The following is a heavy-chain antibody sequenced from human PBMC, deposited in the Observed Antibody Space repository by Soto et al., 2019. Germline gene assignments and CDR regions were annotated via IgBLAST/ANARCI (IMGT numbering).Heavy chain of an antibody. CDR3: ATTSPLGPAGPDGCRH. J-gene: IGHJ1*01. V-gene: IGHV3-23*01. CDR1: GFTFSNYA. Sequence: VQLLESGGDFLQPGGSLRLSCAASGFTFSNYAMSWVRQAPGQGLEWVSSLTASGGSTYSADSVNGRFTISSDNSKNTLFLQLSSLTVADTAAYYFATTSPLGPAGPDGCRHWGQGTLVTVSS. D-gene: IGHD2-2*01. CDR2: LTASGGST.